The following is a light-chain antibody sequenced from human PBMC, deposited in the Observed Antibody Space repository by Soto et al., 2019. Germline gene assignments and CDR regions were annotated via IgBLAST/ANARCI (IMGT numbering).Light chain of an antibody. CDR1: QSVSSSY. V-gene: IGKV3-20*01. Sequence: EIVLTQSPGTLSLSPGERATLSCRASQSVSSSYLAWYQQKPGQAPRLLIYGASSRATGIPDRFSGSGSGTDFTLTISRLEPEDLAGYYCQQYGTSPWTFGQGTNVEVK. J-gene: IGKJ1*01. CDR2: GAS. CDR3: QQYGTSPWT.